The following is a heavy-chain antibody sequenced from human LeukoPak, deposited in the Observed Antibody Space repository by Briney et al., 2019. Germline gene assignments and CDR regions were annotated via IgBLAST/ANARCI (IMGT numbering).Heavy chain of an antibody. CDR1: GGSISSYY. D-gene: IGHD3-3*01. J-gene: IGHJ5*02. CDR3: ARMDDFWSGYYLLDQ. CDR2: IYYTGRT. Sequence: SETLSLTCNVSGGSISSYYWNWIRQPPGKGLEWIGYIYYTGRTNYSPSLRSRVTISLDTSKNQFCLELRSVTAADTAVYYCARMDDFWSGYYLLDQWGQGTLVSVSS. V-gene: IGHV4-59*08.